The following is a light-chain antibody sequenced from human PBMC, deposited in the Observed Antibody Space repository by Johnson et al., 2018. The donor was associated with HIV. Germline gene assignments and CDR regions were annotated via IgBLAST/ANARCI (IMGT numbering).Light chain of an antibody. J-gene: IGLJ1*01. CDR2: DNN. V-gene: IGLV1-51*01. Sequence: QSVLTQPPSVSAAPGQKVTISCSGSSSNIGNNYVSWYQQLPGTAPKLLIYDNNKRPSGIPDRFSGSKSGTSATLGITGLQTGDEADYYFASWDRSLTVGTVFGPGTRVTVL. CDR3: ASWDRSLTVGTV. CDR1: SSNIGNNY.